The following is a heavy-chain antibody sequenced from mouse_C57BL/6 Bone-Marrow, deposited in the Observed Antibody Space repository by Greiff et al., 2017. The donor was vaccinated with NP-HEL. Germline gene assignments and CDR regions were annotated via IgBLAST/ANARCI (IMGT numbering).Heavy chain of an antibody. CDR1: GFTFNTYA. CDR3: VRDRTAQATGALDY. J-gene: IGHJ4*01. D-gene: IGHD3-2*02. V-gene: IGHV10-3*01. CDR2: IRSKSSNYAT. Sequence: EVQGVESGGGLVQPKGSLKLSCAASGFTFNTYAMHWVRQAPGQGLEWVARIRSKSSNYATYYADSVKDRLTISRDNSQSMLYLQMNNLKTEDTAMYYCVRDRTAQATGALDYWGQGTSVTVSS.